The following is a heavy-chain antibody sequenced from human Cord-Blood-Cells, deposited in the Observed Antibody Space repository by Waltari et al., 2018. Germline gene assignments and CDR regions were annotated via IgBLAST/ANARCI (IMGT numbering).Heavy chain of an antibody. D-gene: IGHD4-4*01. J-gene: IGHJ4*02. CDR3: ARGGFTVTRPYYFDY. CDR1: GGSFSGYY. CDR2: INHRGRT. V-gene: IGHV4-34*01. Sequence: QVQLQQWGAGLLKPSETLSLTCAVYGGSFSGYYWSWIRQPPGKGLEWIGEINHRGRTNYNPSLKSRVTISVDTSKNQFSLKLSSVTAADTAVYYCARGGFTVTRPYYFDYWGQGTLVTVSS.